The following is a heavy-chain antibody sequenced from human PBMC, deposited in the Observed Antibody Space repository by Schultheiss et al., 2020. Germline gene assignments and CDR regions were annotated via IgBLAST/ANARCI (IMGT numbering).Heavy chain of an antibody. CDR1: GYSFTTYW. Sequence: GGSLRLSCKSSGYSFTTYWIAWVRQMPGKGLEWMGIIYPGDSDSRYSPSFQGQVTISADKSINTAYLQWSSLKASDTAMYYCARPTAAGRGALDPLDYWGQGTLVTVSS. CDR2: IYPGDSDS. CDR3: ARPTAAGRGALDPLDY. J-gene: IGHJ4*02. D-gene: IGHD6-13*01. V-gene: IGHV5-51*01.